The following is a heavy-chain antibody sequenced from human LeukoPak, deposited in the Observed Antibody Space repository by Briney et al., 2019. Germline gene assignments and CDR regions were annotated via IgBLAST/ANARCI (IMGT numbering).Heavy chain of an antibody. CDR1: GFTLSSYS. CDR2: ISSSNSYI. J-gene: IGHJ3*02. Sequence: GGSLTLSCTASGFTLSSYSMNWVRQAPGKGLEWVSSISSSNSYIYYADSVKGRFTISRDNAKNSLYPQINSLRAEDTAVYYCARGEQQLTHDAFDIWGQGTMVTVSS. D-gene: IGHD6-13*01. V-gene: IGHV3-21*01. CDR3: ARGEQQLTHDAFDI.